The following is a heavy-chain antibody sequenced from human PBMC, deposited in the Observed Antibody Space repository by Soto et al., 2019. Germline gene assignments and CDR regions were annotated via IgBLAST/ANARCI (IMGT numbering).Heavy chain of an antibody. Sequence: PSQTLSLTCAISGDSVSSNSAAWNWIRQSPSRGLEWLGRTYYRSKWYNDYAVSVKSRITINPDTSKNQFSLQLNSVTPEDTAVYYCAREVVGGVVVPAATNCFEPSGQGTLVTVSS. CDR1: GDSVSSNSAA. CDR2: TYYRSKWYN. J-gene: IGHJ5*02. V-gene: IGHV6-1*01. CDR3: AREVVGGVVVPAATNCFEP. D-gene: IGHD2-2*01.